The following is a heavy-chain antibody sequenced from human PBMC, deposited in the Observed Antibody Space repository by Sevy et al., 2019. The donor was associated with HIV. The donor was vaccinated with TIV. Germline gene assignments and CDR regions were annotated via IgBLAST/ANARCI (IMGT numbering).Heavy chain of an antibody. CDR2: FDPEDGET. D-gene: IGHD3-22*01. Sequence: ASVKVSCKVSGYTHSQISMHWVRQAPGKGLEWMGSFDPEDGETIYAQKFQARVTMTEDTSTDTAYMELSSLRSDDTAVYYCATTKDYYDSSGSPFDSWGQGTLVTVSS. CDR1: GYTHSQIS. CDR3: ATTKDYYDSSGSPFDS. V-gene: IGHV1-24*01. J-gene: IGHJ4*02.